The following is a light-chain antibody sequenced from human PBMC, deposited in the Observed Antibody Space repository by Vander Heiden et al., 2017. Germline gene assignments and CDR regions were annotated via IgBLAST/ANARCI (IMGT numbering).Light chain of an antibody. J-gene: IGLJ3*02. V-gene: IGLV4-69*01. Sequence: QLVLPQSPSASASLGASVKLTCTLSSAHSSYAITWHQQQPEKGPQYLMKLNSDGSHSKGDGIPDRFSGSSSGAERYLTIASLHTEDEADYYCQTWGSGIHVFGGGTKLTVL. CDR1: SAHSSYA. CDR3: QTWGSGIHV. CDR2: LNSDGSH.